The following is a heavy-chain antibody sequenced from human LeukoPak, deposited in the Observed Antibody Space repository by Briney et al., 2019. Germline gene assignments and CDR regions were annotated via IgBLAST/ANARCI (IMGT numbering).Heavy chain of an antibody. CDR1: GGSFSGYY. CDR3: ARGHHDNYFDY. J-gene: IGHJ4*02. V-gene: IGHV4-34*01. Sequence: SETLSLTCAVYGGSFSGYYWSWIRQPPGKGLERIGEINHSGSTNYNPSLKSRVTISVDTSKNQFSLKLSSVTAADTAVYYCARGHHDNYFDYWGQGTLVTVSS. CDR2: INHSGST.